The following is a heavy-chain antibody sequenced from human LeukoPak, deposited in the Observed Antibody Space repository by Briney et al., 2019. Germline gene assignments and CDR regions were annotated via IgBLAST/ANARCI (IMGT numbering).Heavy chain of an antibody. J-gene: IGHJ6*02. Sequence: SETLSLTCTVSGGSISSYYWSWIRQPPGKGLEWIGYIYYSGSTNYNPSLKSRVTISVDTSKNQFSLKLSSVTAADTAVYYCASDNRYCTNGVCTYYGMDVWGQGTTVTVSS. V-gene: IGHV4-59*08. CDR2: IYYSGST. CDR1: GGSISSYY. D-gene: IGHD2-8*01. CDR3: ASDNRYCTNGVCTYYGMDV.